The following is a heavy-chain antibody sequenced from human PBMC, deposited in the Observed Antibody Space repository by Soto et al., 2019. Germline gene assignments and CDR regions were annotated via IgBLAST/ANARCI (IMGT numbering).Heavy chain of an antibody. J-gene: IGHJ4*02. V-gene: IGHV3-30*04. CDR2: ISYDGRNK. CDR3: ARGPSSLTRLDD. D-gene: IGHD2-2*01. Sequence: QVQLVESGVGVVQPGRSLRLSCAASGFTFSSYAMHWVRQAPGKGLEGVAVISYDGRNKYYADSVKGRFTISRDNSKNTLYLQMNSLRAEDTAVYYCARGPSSLTRLDDWGQGTLVTVSS. CDR1: GFTFSSYA.